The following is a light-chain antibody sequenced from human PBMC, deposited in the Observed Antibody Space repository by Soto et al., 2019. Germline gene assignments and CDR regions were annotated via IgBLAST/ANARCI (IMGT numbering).Light chain of an antibody. Sequence: EIVLTQSPGTLSLSPGERATLSCRASQSVSSSYLAWYQQKPGQAPRLLIYGASSRATGIPDRFSGSGSGTDFTLAINRLEPEDFAVYFCQQYSISSTFGQGTKVDIK. CDR2: GAS. V-gene: IGKV3-20*01. CDR3: QQYSISST. J-gene: IGKJ1*01. CDR1: QSVSSSY.